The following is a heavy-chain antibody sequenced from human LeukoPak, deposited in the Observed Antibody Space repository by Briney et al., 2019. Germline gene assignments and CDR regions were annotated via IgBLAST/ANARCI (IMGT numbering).Heavy chain of an antibody. D-gene: IGHD4-11*01. V-gene: IGHV4-39*07. CDR1: GVSISTSRYY. J-gene: IGHJ4*02. CDR2: IYYTGPT. CDR3: ARDRDDYSNDY. Sequence: PSETLSLTCTVSGVSISTSRYYWGWIRQPPGKGLEWIGNIYYTGPTYYNASLESRVTISLDTSKNQFSLKLSSVTAEDTAVYYCARDRDDYSNDYWGQGTLVTVSS.